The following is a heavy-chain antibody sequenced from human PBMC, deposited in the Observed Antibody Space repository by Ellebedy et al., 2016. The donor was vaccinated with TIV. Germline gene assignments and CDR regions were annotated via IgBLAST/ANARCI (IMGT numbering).Heavy chain of an antibody. CDR3: ARGLIGSGYGMDV. Sequence: ASVTVSCXASVGTFISYAISWVRQAPGQGLEWMGGIIPIFGSANYAQKFQGRVTITADESTSTAYMDLSSLRSEDTAVYYCARGLIGSGYGMDVWGQGTTVTVSS. CDR2: IIPIFGSA. V-gene: IGHV1-69*13. CDR1: VGTFISYA. D-gene: IGHD6-19*01. J-gene: IGHJ6*02.